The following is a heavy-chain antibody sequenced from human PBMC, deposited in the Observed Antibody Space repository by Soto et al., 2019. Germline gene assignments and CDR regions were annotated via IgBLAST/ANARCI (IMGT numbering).Heavy chain of an antibody. Sequence: SLTCAVYGGSFSGYYWSWIRQPPGKGLEWIGEINHSGSTNYNPSLKSRVTISVDTSKNQFSLKLSSVTAADTAVYYCARVLRITMVRGVKKNAFDIWGQGTMVTVSS. D-gene: IGHD3-10*01. CDR2: INHSGST. CDR3: ARVLRITMVRGVKKNAFDI. V-gene: IGHV4-34*01. J-gene: IGHJ3*02. CDR1: GGSFSGYY.